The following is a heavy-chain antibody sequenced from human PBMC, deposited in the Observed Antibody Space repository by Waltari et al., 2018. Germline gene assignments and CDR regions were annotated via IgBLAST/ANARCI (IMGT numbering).Heavy chain of an antibody. Sequence: QVQLQQWGAGLLKPSETLSLTCAVYGGSFSGYYWSWIRQPPGKGLEWIGEINNSGSTNYNPSLKSRVTISVDTSKNQFSLKLSSGTAADTAVYYCARVRDLIEAKYAFDIWGQGTMVTVSS. D-gene: IGHD3-22*01. V-gene: IGHV4-34*01. CDR2: INNSGST. CDR3: ARVRDLIEAKYAFDI. CDR1: GGSFSGYY. J-gene: IGHJ3*02.